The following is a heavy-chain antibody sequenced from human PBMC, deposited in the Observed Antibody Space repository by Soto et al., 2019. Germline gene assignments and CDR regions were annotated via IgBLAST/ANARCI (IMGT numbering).Heavy chain of an antibody. J-gene: IGHJ4*02. CDR1: GFSFSTYS. Sequence: GGSLRVSCAASGFSFSTYSMSWVRQAPGKGLEWVSYISSTRSYIYYADSVKGRFTISRDNAKNSLYLQMNSLRADDTAVYYCARDQYAFDYWGQGTLVTVSS. CDR3: ARDQYAFDY. CDR2: ISSTRSYI. V-gene: IGHV3-21*01. D-gene: IGHD2-2*01.